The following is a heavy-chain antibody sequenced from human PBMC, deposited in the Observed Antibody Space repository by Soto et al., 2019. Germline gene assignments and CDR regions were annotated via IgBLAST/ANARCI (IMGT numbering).Heavy chain of an antibody. D-gene: IGHD6-19*01. J-gene: IGHJ4*02. Sequence: QVQLVQSGAEVKKPGASVKLSCKASGYAFTSYALHWVRQAPGQRLEWMGWINAGNGNTKYSQKFQGRVTITRDTSASTGYMELSRLRSEDTAVYYCARDGAVAGNTNFDYWGQGTLVTVSS. CDR1: GYAFTSYA. V-gene: IGHV1-3*01. CDR3: ARDGAVAGNTNFDY. CDR2: INAGNGNT.